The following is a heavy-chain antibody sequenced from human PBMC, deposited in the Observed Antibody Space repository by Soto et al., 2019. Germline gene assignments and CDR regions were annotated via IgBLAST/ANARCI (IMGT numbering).Heavy chain of an antibody. Sequence: GASVKVSCKASGYTFTSYGISWVRQAPGQGLEWMGWISAYNGNTNYAQKLQGRVTMTTDTSTSTAYMELRSLRSEDTAVYYCARSLHHHLITMVRGESFPFGPWGQGTLVTVSS. CDR3: ARSLHHHLITMVRGESFPFGP. V-gene: IGHV1-18*01. J-gene: IGHJ5*02. CDR2: ISAYNGNT. D-gene: IGHD3-10*01. CDR1: GYTFTSYG.